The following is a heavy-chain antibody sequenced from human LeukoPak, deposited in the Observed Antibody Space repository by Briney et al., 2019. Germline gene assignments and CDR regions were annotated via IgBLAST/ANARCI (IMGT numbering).Heavy chain of an antibody. Sequence: SETLSLTCTVSGGSISSSSYYWGWIRQPPGKGLEWIGSIYYSGSTYYNPSLKSRVTISVDTSKNQFSLKLSSVTAADTAVYYCAREYYYDSSGYYYEVYFDYWGQGTLVTVSS. D-gene: IGHD3-22*01. J-gene: IGHJ4*02. CDR2: IYYSGST. CDR1: GGSISSSSYY. CDR3: AREYYYDSSGYYYEVYFDY. V-gene: IGHV4-39*07.